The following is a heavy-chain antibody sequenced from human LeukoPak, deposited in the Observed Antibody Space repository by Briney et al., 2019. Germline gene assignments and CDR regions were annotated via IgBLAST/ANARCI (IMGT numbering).Heavy chain of an antibody. D-gene: IGHD6-13*01. J-gene: IGHJ5*01. Sequence: SETLSLTCTVSGGSISSSSYYWGWIRQPPGKGLEWIGSIYYSGSTYYNPSLKSRVTISVDTSKNQFSLKLSSVTAADTAVYYCATMGGSSWYWFGYWGQGTLVTVSS. CDR2: IYYSGST. CDR1: GGSISSSSYY. V-gene: IGHV4-39*07. CDR3: ATMGGSSWYWFGY.